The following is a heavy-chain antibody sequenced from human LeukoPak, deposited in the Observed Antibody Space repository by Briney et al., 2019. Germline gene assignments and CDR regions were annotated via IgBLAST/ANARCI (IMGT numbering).Heavy chain of an antibody. CDR3: ARGRITIFGVVIIAGDFDY. CDR2: MNPNSGNT. V-gene: IGHV1-8*03. CDR1: GYTFTSYD. Sequence: ASVKVSCKASGYTFTSYDINWVRQATGQGHEWMGWMNPNSGNTGYAQKFQGRVTITGNTSISTAYMELSSLRSEDTAVYYCARGRITIFGVVIIAGDFDYWGQGTLVTVSS. D-gene: IGHD3-3*01. J-gene: IGHJ4*02.